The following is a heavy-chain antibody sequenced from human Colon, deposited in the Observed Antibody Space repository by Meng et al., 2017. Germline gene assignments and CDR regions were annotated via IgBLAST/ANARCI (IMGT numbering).Heavy chain of an antibody. CDR1: GGSVNNRTYY. D-gene: IGHD3-10*01. J-gene: IGHJ4*02. Sequence: QVQLQDSGPGLVRPSETLSLTCTVSGGSVNNRTYYWTWIRQPHGKGLEWIGYVYYDGTTNYNPFLESRLTMSIDTSKNQFSLKLSSVTAADTAVYYCARDWGSGTPYWGQGTLVTVSS. CDR2: VYYDGTT. CDR3: ARDWGSGTPY. V-gene: IGHV4-61*01.